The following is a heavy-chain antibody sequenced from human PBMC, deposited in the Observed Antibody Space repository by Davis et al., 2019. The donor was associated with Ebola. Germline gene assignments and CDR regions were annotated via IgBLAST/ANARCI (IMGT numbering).Heavy chain of an antibody. Sequence: GGSLRLSCAASGFTVSSNHMSWVRQAPGKGLEWVSVIYTACTTRCTDYADSVKGRFIVSRVNSKNTVFLEMNSLRAEDTAVYYCARHYSTVWYHYDYFDYWGQGVLVTVSS. CDR2: IYTACTTRCT. D-gene: IGHD6-19*01. J-gene: IGHJ4*02. CDR1: GFTVSSNH. V-gene: IGHV3-66*04. CDR3: ARHYSTVWYHYDYFDY.